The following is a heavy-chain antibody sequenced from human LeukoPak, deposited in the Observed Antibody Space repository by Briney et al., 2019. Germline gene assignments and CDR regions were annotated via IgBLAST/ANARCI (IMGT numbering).Heavy chain of an antibody. D-gene: IGHD6-6*01. V-gene: IGHV3-33*08. CDR2: IWYDGSNK. Sequence: GGSLRLSCTASEFTLSSYGMHWVRQAPGKGLEWVAVIWYDGSNKYYADSVKGRFTISRDNSKNTLYLQMNSLRAEDTAVYYCARESARSYYFDYWGQGTLVTVSS. J-gene: IGHJ4*02. CDR1: EFTLSSYG. CDR3: ARESARSYYFDY.